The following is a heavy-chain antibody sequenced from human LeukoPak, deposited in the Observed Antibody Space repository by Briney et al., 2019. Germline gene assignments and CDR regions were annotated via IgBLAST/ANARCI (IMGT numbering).Heavy chain of an antibody. CDR1: GFIFRSYW. J-gene: IGHJ4*02. Sequence: GGSLRLSCVASGFIFRSYWMKWVRQAQGKGLEWVAIIWYDGTNKYYAASVKGRFNISRDNSKNTLYLQMNSLRAENTAVYYCARDSCGGDCYPYTFDYWGQGTLVTVSS. CDR2: IWYDGTNK. CDR3: ARDSCGGDCYPYTFDY. V-gene: IGHV3-33*08. D-gene: IGHD2-21*02.